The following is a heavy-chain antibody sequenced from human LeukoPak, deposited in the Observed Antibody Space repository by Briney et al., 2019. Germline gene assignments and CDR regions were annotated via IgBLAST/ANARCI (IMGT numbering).Heavy chain of an antibody. Sequence: GASLEISCKGSGSNFTSYWIGWVRPLPGKGLEWMGIIYPGDSDTRYSPSFQGQVTISADKSISTAYLQWSSLKASDTAMYYCASLSGSYGNDAFDIWGQGTMVTVSS. J-gene: IGHJ3*02. CDR1: GSNFTSYW. V-gene: IGHV5-51*01. D-gene: IGHD1-26*01. CDR3: ASLSGSYGNDAFDI. CDR2: IYPGDSDT.